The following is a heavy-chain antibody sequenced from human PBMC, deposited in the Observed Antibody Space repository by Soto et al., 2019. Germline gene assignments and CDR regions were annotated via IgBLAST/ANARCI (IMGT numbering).Heavy chain of an antibody. CDR2: IKQDGSEK. D-gene: IGHD3-3*01. V-gene: IGHV3-7*01. CDR1: GFTFSSYW. J-gene: IGHJ4*02. CDR3: AREVMFWSGYYHYYFDF. Sequence: PGGSLRLSCAASGFTFSSYWMSWVRQAPGKGLEWVANIKQDGSEKYYVDSVKGRFTISRDNAKNSLYLQMNGLRAEDTAVYYCAREVMFWSGYYHYYFDFWGQGTLVTVSS.